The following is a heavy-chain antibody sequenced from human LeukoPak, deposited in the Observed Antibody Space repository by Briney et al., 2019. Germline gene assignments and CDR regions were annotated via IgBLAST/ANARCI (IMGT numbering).Heavy chain of an antibody. CDR2: INHSGST. Sequence: KSSETLSLTCAVYGGSFSGYYWSWIRQPPGKGLEWIGEINHSGSTNYNPSLKSRVTISVDTSKNQFSLKLSSVTAADTAVYYCARHLSLPADAFDIWGQGTMVTVSS. J-gene: IGHJ3*02. D-gene: IGHD2-2*01. V-gene: IGHV4-34*01. CDR1: GGSFSGYY. CDR3: ARHLSLPADAFDI.